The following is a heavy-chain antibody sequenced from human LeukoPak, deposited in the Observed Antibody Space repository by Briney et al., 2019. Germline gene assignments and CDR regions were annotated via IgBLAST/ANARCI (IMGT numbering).Heavy chain of an antibody. CDR1: GFTFSSYA. V-gene: IGHV3-23*01. CDR2: ISGSGGST. CDR3: AKDGGYYGSGSYYNV. J-gene: IGHJ4*02. D-gene: IGHD3-10*01. Sequence: GGSLRLSCAASGFTFSSYAMSWVRQAPGKGLEWVSAISGSGGSTYYADSVKGRFTISRDNSKNTLYLQMNSLRAEDTAVYYCAKDGGYYGSGSYYNVWGQGTLVTVSS.